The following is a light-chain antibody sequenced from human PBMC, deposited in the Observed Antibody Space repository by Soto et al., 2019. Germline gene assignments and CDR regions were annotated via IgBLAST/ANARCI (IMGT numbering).Light chain of an antibody. CDR2: AAS. CDR3: QKCNRLGT. CDR1: QSISSY. V-gene: IGKV1-39*01. Sequence: EIQMTQSPSSLSAPVGDRVTITCRASQSISSYLNWYQQKPGKAPKLLIYAASSLQSGVPSRFSGSGSGTDFTLTISSLQPEDVATYYCQKCNRLGTFGQGTKVDIK. J-gene: IGKJ1*01.